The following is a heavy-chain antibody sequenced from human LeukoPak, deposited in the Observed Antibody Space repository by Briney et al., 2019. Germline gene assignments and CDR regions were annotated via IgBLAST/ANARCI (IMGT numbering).Heavy chain of an antibody. CDR3: ARDRADIVVVPAAKGWFDP. CDR1: GFTFSSYG. J-gene: IGHJ5*02. Sequence: PGGSLRLSCAASGFTFSSYGMHWVRQAPGKGLEWVAVIWYDGSNKYYADSVKGRFTISRDNSKNTLYLQMNSLRAEDTAVYYCARDRADIVVVPAAKGWFDPWGQGTLVTVSS. V-gene: IGHV3-33*01. D-gene: IGHD2-2*01. CDR2: IWYDGSNK.